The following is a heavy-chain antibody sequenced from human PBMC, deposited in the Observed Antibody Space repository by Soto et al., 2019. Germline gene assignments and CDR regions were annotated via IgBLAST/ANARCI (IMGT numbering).Heavy chain of an antibody. CDR1: GFTFSSYE. D-gene: IGHD3-22*01. V-gene: IGHV3-48*03. J-gene: IGHJ6*02. CDR2: ISSSGSTI. Sequence: QPGGSLRLSCAASGFTFSSYEMNWVRQAPGKGLEWVSYISSSGSTIYYADSVKGRFTISRDNAKNSLYLQMNSLRAEDTAVYYCARDTYYYDSSGYYYPGGMDVWGQGTTVTVSS. CDR3: ARDTYYYDSSGYYYPGGMDV.